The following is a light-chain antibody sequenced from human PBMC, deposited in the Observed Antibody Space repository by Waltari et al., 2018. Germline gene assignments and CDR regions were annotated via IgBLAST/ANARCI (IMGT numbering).Light chain of an antibody. CDR2: DAS. V-gene: IGKV3-20*01. CDR3: QQYGSLPWT. Sequence: VLTQSVGPLSLSPVERATLSCRASEYVTNDYLAWYQQKPGQAPSLLIYDASIRATGIADRFSGSGSGTDFTLTITRLEPEDFAVYHCQQYGSLPWTFGQGTKLEMK. J-gene: IGKJ1*01. CDR1: EYVTNDY.